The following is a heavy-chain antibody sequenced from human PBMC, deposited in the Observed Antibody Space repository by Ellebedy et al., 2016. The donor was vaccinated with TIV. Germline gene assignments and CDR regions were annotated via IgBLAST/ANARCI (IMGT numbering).Heavy chain of an antibody. D-gene: IGHD6-25*01. J-gene: IGHJ6*02. Sequence: GESLKISCAASGFTFSRSAMGWVRQAPGKGPEWFPAISDDGVRTYYPYSVNGRFTISRDNSKSTLFLQMNSLRAEDATKYYCTKHRPSASMDVWGQGTTVAVSS. CDR1: GFTFSRSA. V-gene: IGHV3-23*01. CDR2: ISDDGVRT. CDR3: TKHRPSASMDV.